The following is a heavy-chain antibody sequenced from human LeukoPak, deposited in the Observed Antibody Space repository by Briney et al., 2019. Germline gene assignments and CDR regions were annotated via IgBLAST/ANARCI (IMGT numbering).Heavy chain of an antibody. CDR3: ASKVLRSISDWYSYVDP. J-gene: IGHJ5*02. CDR1: GYSISSGHY. Sequence: SETLSLTCTVSGYSISSGHYWGWIRQPPGKGLEWIGTIYHSGTTYYNASLKSRVTISVDISKNQFSLKLSSVTAADTAVYYCASKVLRSISDWYSYVDPWGQGTLVTVSS. D-gene: IGHD6-19*01. V-gene: IGHV4-38-2*02. CDR2: IYHSGTT.